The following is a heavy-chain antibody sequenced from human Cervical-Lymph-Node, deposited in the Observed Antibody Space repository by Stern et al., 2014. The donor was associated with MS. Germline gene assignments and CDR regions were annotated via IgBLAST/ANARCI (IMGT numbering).Heavy chain of an antibody. Sequence: DQLVQSGGGLVQPGGSLRLSCAASGFTFSTFAMAWVRQAPGKGLEWVSSSENDGTTLYANSVKGRFTISRDNSKNTLYLQMNSLRVEDTAIYYCAKDRSGTYSVFEYWGQGTLVTVSS. CDR1: GFTFSTFA. J-gene: IGHJ4*02. D-gene: IGHD1-26*01. V-gene: IGHV3-23*04. CDR3: AKDRSGTYSVFEY. CDR2: SENDGTT.